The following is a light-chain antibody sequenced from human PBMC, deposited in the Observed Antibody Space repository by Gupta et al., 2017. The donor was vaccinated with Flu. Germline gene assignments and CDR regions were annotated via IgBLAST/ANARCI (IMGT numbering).Light chain of an antibody. CDR1: NSDVGAYNY. V-gene: IGLV2-14*01. CDR2: EVS. J-gene: IGLJ2*01. CDR3: SSYTTTSTLVV. Sequence: QSALTHSASVSVSPGQAITIPCSGPNSDVGAYNYVSWYQQLPGKAPKVIIYEVSHRASGVPDRFSGSRSGNTASLTISGLQAEDEADYYCSSYTTTSTLVVFGGGTKLTVL.